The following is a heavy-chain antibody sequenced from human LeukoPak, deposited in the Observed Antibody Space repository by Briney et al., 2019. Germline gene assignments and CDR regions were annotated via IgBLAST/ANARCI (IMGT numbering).Heavy chain of an antibody. CDR2: ISSSSSYI. CDR1: GFTFSSYS. J-gene: IGHJ3*02. Sequence: AGSLRLSCAASGFTFSSYSMNWVRQAPGKGLQWVSSISSSSSYIYYADSVKGRFTISRDNAKNSLYLQMNSLRGEDTAVYYCARGDGATPPDAFDIWGQGTMVTVSS. D-gene: IGHD3-10*01. V-gene: IGHV3-21*01. CDR3: ARGDGATPPDAFDI.